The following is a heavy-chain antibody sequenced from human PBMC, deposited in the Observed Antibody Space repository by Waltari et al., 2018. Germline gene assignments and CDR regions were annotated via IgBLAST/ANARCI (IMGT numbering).Heavy chain of an antibody. CDR3: ARDLEARRYYYYGMDV. CDR2: ISYDGSNK. D-gene: IGHD6-6*01. V-gene: IGHV3-30-3*01. J-gene: IGHJ6*02. CDR1: GFTFSSYA. Sequence: QVQLVESGGGVVQPGRSLRLSCAASGFTFSSYAMHWVRQAPGKGLEWVAVISYDGSNKYYADSVKGRFTISRDNSKNTLYLQMNSLRAEDTAVYYCARDLEARRYYYYGMDVWAKGPRSPSP.